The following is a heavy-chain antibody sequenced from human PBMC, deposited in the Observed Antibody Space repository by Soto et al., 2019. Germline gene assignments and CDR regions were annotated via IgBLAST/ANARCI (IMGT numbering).Heavy chain of an antibody. J-gene: IGHJ5*02. CDR1: GDSISNYY. D-gene: IGHD6-13*01. CDR2: VSSTGSS. Sequence: SETLSLPCTVSGDSISNYYWSWIRQSAEKRLEWIGRVSSTGSSYYNPSLKSRATISVDTSKNQVSLNLTSVTAADTAVYYCARGVPAAGTDWFDPWGQGTLVTVSS. V-gene: IGHV4-4*07. CDR3: ARGVPAAGTDWFDP.